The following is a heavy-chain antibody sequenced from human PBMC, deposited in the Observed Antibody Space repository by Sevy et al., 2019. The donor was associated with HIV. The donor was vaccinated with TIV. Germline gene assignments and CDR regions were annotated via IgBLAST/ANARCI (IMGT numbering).Heavy chain of an antibody. V-gene: IGHV3-9*01. CDR3: VKDMDPRYVYYYMGV. Sequence: GGSLRLSCAASGFTFDDYAMHWVRQAPGKGLEWVSGIGWNTGFIAYADSVMGRFTISRDNAKNSLYLQMNSLRAEDTALYYCVKDMDPRYVYYYMGVWGKGTTVTVSS. CDR2: IGWNTGFI. D-gene: IGHD5-12*01. J-gene: IGHJ6*03. CDR1: GFTFDDYA.